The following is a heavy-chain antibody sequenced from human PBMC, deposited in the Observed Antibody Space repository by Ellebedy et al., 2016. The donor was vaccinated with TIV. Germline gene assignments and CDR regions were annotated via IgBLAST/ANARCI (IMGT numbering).Heavy chain of an antibody. D-gene: IGHD1-26*01. V-gene: IGHV3-23*01. CDR3: AKEVLVGVTPGVDY. Sequence: GESLKLSCAASGFTFSSNAMSWVRQAPGKGLEWVSAISGSGGNTYYENSVKGRVTISRDNSKNTLYLEMNSLRAEDTAVYYCAKEVLVGVTPGVDYWGQGTLVTVSS. CDR2: ISGSGGNT. CDR1: GFTFSSNA. J-gene: IGHJ4*02.